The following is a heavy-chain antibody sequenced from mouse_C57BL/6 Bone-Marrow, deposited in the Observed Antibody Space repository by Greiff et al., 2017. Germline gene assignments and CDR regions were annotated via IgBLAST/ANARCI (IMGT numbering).Heavy chain of an antibody. V-gene: IGHV1-80*01. D-gene: IGHD2-2*01. CDR1: GYAFSSYW. J-gene: IGHJ1*03. Sequence: QVQLKQSGAELVKPGASVKISCKASGYAFSSYWMNWVKQRPGQGLEWIGQIDPGDGDTNYNGKFKGKATLTADKSSSTAYLQLSSLTSEDSAVYVCARGDGYDGYFDVWGTGTTVTVSS. CDR3: ARGDGYDGYFDV. CDR2: IDPGDGDT.